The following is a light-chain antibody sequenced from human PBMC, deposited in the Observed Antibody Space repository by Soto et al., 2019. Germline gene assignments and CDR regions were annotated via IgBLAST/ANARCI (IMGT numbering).Light chain of an antibody. CDR3: SSYTSSSTLV. J-gene: IGLJ2*01. Sequence: QSVLTQPASVSGSPGQSITISCTGTSSDVGGYNYVSWYQQHPGKAPKLMIYEVSNRPSGVSNRFSGYKSGNTASLTISGLQAEDEADYYCSSYTSSSTLVFGGGTKLPVL. CDR2: EVS. CDR1: SSDVGGYNY. V-gene: IGLV2-14*01.